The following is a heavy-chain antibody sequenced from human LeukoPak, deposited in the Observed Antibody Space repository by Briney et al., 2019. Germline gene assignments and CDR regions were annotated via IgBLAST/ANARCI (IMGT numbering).Heavy chain of an antibody. CDR2: LHSDGNK. J-gene: IGHJ4*02. D-gene: IGHD6-13*01. CDR1: GFTVSTNY. Sequence: PGGSLRLSCAASGFTVSTNYMSWVRLAPGKGLEWVSLLHSDGNKYYAESVKGRFTISTDNSKNTLYLQMNSLRVEDTAVYYCGGRRKEAAAYDHWGQGTLVTVSS. V-gene: IGHV3-53*01. CDR3: GGRRKEAAAYDH.